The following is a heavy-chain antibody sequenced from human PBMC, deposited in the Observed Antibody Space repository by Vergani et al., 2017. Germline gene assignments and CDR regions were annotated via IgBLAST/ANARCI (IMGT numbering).Heavy chain of an antibody. Sequence: EVQLVESGGGLVQPGRSLRLSCAASGFTFSSYAMSWVRQAPGKGLEWVSAISGSGGSTYYADSVKGRFTISRDNSKNTLYLQMNSLRAEDTAVYYCAKENYGYSGYDPRSDYWGQGTLVTVSS. J-gene: IGHJ4*02. CDR1: GFTFSSYA. D-gene: IGHD5-12*01. CDR2: ISGSGGST. CDR3: AKENYGYSGYDPRSDY. V-gene: IGHV3-23*04.